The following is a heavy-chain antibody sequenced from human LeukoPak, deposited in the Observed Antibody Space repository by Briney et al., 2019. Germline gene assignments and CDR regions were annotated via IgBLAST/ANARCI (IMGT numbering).Heavy chain of an antibody. J-gene: IGHJ6*03. CDR3: ARGVSGYQGYYNMDV. CDR1: GGTFSSYA. D-gene: IGHD3-22*01. CDR2: IIPIFGTA. Sequence: SVKVSCKASGGTFSSYAINWVRQAPGQGLEWVGRIIPIFGTANYAQKFQGRVTITTDESTSTAYMELSSLRSEDTAVYYCARGVSGYQGYYNMDVWDKGTTVTVSS. V-gene: IGHV1-69*05.